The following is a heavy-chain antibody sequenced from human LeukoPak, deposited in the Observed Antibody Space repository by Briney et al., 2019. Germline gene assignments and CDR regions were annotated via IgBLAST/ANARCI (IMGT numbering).Heavy chain of an antibody. CDR2: ISWNSGSI. CDR3: AKAIVRGDGYYYYGMDV. D-gene: IGHD3-10*01. J-gene: IGHJ6*02. CDR1: GFTFDDYA. V-gene: IGHV3-9*01. Sequence: PGGSLRLSCAASGFTFDDYAMHWVRQAPGKGLEWVSGISWNSGSIGYADSVKGRFTISRDDAKNSLYLQMNSLRAEDTALYYCAKAIVRGDGYYYYGMDVWGQGTTVTVSS.